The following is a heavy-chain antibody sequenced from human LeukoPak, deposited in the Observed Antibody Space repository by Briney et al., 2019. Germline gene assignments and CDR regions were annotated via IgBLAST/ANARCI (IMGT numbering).Heavy chain of an antibody. V-gene: IGHV3-30*03. CDR1: GFXFSFFA. Sequence: GGSLRLSCEASGFXFSFFAISWLRQAPGKGLEWVAVISYDESKEYYADSVKGRFTISRDNSKNTLYLQMNSLTVEDTAVYYCSRDFSRTRGYWGQGTLVTVSS. J-gene: IGHJ4*02. D-gene: IGHD2-8*01. CDR2: ISYDESKE. CDR3: SRDFSRTRGY.